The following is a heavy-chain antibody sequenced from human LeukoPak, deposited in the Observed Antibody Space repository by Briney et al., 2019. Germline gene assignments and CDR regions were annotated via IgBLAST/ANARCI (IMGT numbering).Heavy chain of an antibody. V-gene: IGHV3-23*01. CDR2: ITDSGGST. D-gene: IGHD2-2*01. CDR3: ANRGANQQYYFDY. CDR1: GFTFSSYG. Sequence: GGSLRLSCAASGFTFSSYGMSWVRQAPGKGLEWVSSITDSGGSTYYADSVKGRFTISRDNSKNTLYLQMNSLRAEDTAVYYCANRGANQQYYFDYWGQGTLVTVSS. J-gene: IGHJ4*02.